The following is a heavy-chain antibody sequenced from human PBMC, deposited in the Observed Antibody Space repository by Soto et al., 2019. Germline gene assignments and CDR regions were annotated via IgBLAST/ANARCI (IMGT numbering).Heavy chain of an antibody. V-gene: IGHV4-30-4*01. CDR2: IYYSGST. J-gene: IGHJ6*02. Sequence: SETLSLTCTVSGGSISSGDYYWSWIRQPPGKGLEWIGYIYYSGSTYYNPSLKSRVTISVDTSKNQFSLKLSSVTAADTAVYYCAREYVYYYYYGMDVWGQGTTVTVSS. D-gene: IGHD3-16*01. CDR3: AREYVYYYYYGMDV. CDR1: GGSISSGDYY.